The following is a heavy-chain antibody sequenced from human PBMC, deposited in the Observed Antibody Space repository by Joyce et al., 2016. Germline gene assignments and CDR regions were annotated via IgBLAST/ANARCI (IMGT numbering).Heavy chain of an antibody. J-gene: IGHJ5*01. CDR2: IYLGGST. CDR3: ARNGAYSQDS. V-gene: IGHV4-4*02. D-gene: IGHD5-12*01. CDR1: GGSISSAYW. Sequence: QVQLQESGPGLVKPSGTLSLTCAVSGGSISSAYWWSWVRQPPGKGLEWIGEIYLGGSTTYNPSLKSRVTISVDKSKNQLSLKMNSVTAADTAVYYCARNGAYSQDSWGQGTLVTVSS.